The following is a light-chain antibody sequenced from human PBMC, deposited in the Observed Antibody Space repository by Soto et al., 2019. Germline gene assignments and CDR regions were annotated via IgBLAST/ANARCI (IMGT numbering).Light chain of an antibody. Sequence: EIVMTQSPATLSVSPGERATLSCRASQSVRINLAWYQQRPRQAPRLLLYGASTRATGIPARFSGSGSGTEFTLTISSLQSEDFAVYYCQQYNNWPAITFGQGTRLEIK. CDR1: QSVRIN. J-gene: IGKJ5*01. V-gene: IGKV3D-15*01. CDR2: GAS. CDR3: QQYNNWPAIT.